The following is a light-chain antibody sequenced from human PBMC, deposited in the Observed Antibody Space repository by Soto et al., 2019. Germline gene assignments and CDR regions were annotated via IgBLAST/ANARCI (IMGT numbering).Light chain of an antibody. J-gene: IGLJ3*02. CDR2: SND. CDR1: SSNIGSNT. V-gene: IGLV1-44*01. CDR3: AAWDDSLNGWV. Sequence: QSVLTQAPSASGTPGQRVTISCSGSSSNIGSNTVSWYQQVPGTAPKLLIHSNDQRPSGVPDRFSGSKSGTSASLAIGGLQSEDEADYYCAAWDDSLNGWVFGGGTQLTVL.